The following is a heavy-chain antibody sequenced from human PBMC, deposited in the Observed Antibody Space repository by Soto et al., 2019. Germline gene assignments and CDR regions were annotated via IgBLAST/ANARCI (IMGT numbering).Heavy chain of an antibody. D-gene: IGHD1-26*01. V-gene: IGHV5-51*01. J-gene: IGHJ4*02. CDR2: IYPYDSET. CDR1: GYSFTTYW. CDR3: ARHLVGATRGNFDY. Sequence: LGESLKISCKGSGYSFTTYWIGWVRQMPGKGLEWMGIIYPYDSETGYSPSFQGQVTISADKSISAAYLQWSSLKASDTAMYYCARHLVGATRGNFDYWGQGTLVTVSS.